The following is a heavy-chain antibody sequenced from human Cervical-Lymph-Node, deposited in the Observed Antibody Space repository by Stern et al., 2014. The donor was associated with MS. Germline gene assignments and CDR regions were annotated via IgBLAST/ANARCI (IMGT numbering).Heavy chain of an antibody. CDR1: GYTFTEYY. Sequence: QLMQSGAEVRKPGASVKVSCKTSGYTFTEYYMHWVRQAPGQGLEWMGWINPNSGGTKYAQKFQGWVTMTRDTSIGTVYMELSRLRSDDTAVYYCAREVDCSSTSCLYYYYAMDVWGQGTTVTVS. CDR3: AREVDCSSTSCLYYYYAMDV. V-gene: IGHV1-2*04. CDR2: INPNSGGT. J-gene: IGHJ6*02. D-gene: IGHD2-2*01.